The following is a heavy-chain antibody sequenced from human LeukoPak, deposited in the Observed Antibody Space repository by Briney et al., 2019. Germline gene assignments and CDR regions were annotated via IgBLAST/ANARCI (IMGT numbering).Heavy chain of an antibody. J-gene: IGHJ4*02. CDR2: IYYSGST. CDR3: ARDPSLPYSSSWYSLGTYFDY. D-gene: IGHD6-13*01. V-gene: IGHV4-39*07. Sequence: SETLSLTCTVSGGSISSSSYYWGWIRQPPGKGLEWIGSIYYSGSTYYNPSLKSRVTISVDTSKNQFSLQLNSVTPEDTAVYYCARDPSLPYSSSWYSLGTYFDYWGQGTLVTVSS. CDR1: GGSISSSSYY.